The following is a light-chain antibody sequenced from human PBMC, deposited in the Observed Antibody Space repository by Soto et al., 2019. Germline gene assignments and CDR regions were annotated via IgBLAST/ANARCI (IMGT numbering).Light chain of an antibody. J-gene: IGKJ1*01. CDR1: QSVFSNF. Sequence: EIVLTQSPGTLSLSPGERATLSCRASQSVFSNFLAWYQQKPGQAPRLLMYGAFNRATGTPDRFSGSGSGTEFTLTISRLEPEDFAVYYCQQYGRSLWTFGQGTKVDIK. V-gene: IGKV3-20*01. CDR3: QQYGRSLWT. CDR2: GAF.